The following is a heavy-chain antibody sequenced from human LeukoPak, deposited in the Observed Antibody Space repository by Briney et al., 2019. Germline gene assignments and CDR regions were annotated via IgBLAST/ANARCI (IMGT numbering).Heavy chain of an antibody. J-gene: IGHJ4*02. CDR1: GFTFSSFW. D-gene: IGHD6-19*01. CDR3: AHSWLPTGD. Sequence: GGSLRLSCGASGFTFSSFWMHWVRQAPGKGLVWVSLINPDGSTTNYADSVKGRFTVSRDNGKNTLYLQMNSLRAEDTAVYYCAHSWLPTGDWGQGTLVTVSS. CDR2: INPDGSTT. V-gene: IGHV3-74*01.